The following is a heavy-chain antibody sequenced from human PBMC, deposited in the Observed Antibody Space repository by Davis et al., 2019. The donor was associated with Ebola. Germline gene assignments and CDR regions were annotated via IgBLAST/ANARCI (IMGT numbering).Heavy chain of an antibody. CDR3: AKDIGIFIAGATGGSDY. V-gene: IGHV3-53*05. CDR1: GFTVSSNY. CDR2: IYSGGST. Sequence: GESLKISCAASGFTVSSNYMSWVRQAPGKGLEWVSVIYSGGSTYYADSVKGRFTISRDNAKNSLYLQMNSLRAEDTALYYCAKDIGIFIAGATGGSDYWGQGTLVTVSS. J-gene: IGHJ4*02. D-gene: IGHD6-13*01.